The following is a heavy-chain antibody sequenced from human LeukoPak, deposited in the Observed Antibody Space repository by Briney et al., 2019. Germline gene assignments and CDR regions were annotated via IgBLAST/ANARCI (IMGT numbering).Heavy chain of an antibody. CDR1: GGSISSSSYH. CDR2: IYYSGST. CDR3: ASLAIVVPAAIAFDI. J-gene: IGHJ3*02. Sequence: PSETLSLTCTVSGGSISSSSYHWGWIRQPPGKGLEWIGSIYYSGSTYYNPSLKSRVTISVDTSKNQFSLKLSSVTAADTAVYYCASLAIVVPAAIAFDIWGQGTMVTVSS. D-gene: IGHD2-2*01. V-gene: IGHV4-39*01.